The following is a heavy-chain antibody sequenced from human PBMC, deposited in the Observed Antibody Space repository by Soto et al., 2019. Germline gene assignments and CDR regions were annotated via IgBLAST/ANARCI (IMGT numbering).Heavy chain of an antibody. J-gene: IGHJ4*02. D-gene: IGHD3-3*01. CDR1: GFTFSNLW. CDR2: FNSDGSST. Sequence: EVQLVESGGGLVQPGGSLRLSCAAAGFTFSNLWIHWVRQAPGKGLVWVSRFNSDGSSTDYADSVKGRFTISRDNAKNTLYMQTNSLRAEDTAMYYCARGSAYSPLYFDYWGQGTLVTVSS. V-gene: IGHV3-74*01. CDR3: ARGSAYSPLYFDY.